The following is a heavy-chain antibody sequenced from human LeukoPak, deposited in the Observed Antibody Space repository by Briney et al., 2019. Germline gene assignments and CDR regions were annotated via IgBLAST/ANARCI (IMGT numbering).Heavy chain of an antibody. V-gene: IGHV4-4*07. D-gene: IGHD3-22*01. J-gene: IGHJ3*02. Sequence: PSETLSLTCTVSGGSISSYYWSWIRQPAGKGLEWIGRIYTSGSTNYNPSLKSRVTMSVDTSKNQFSLKLSSVTAADTAVHYCARDLEDSSGYYRGGDAFDIWGQGTMVTVSS. CDR2: IYTSGST. CDR3: ARDLEDSSGYYRGGDAFDI. CDR1: GGSISSYY.